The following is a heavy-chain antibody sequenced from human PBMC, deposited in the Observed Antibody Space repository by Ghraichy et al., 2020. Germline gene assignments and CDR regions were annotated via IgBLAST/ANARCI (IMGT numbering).Heavy chain of an antibody. CDR3: AKVPKLELAYYYYGMDV. J-gene: IGHJ6*02. V-gene: IGHV3-23*01. Sequence: GGSLRLSCAASGFTFSSYAMSWVRQAPGKGLEWVSAISGSGGSTYYADSVKGRFTISRDNSKNTLYLQMNSLRAEDTAVYYCAKVPKLELAYYYYGMDVWGQGTTVTVSS. CDR2: ISGSGGST. D-gene: IGHD1-7*01. CDR1: GFTFSSYA.